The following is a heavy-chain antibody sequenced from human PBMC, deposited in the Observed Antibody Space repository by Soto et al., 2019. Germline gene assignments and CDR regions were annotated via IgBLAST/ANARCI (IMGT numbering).Heavy chain of an antibody. CDR2: IYYSGST. V-gene: IGHV4-59*01. CDR1: GGSISSYY. D-gene: IGHD6-13*01. CDR3: ARVVYSSSWYWWFDP. Sequence: SETLSLTCTVSGGSISSYYWSWIRQPPGKGLEWIGYIYYSGSTNYNPSLKSRVTISVATSNHQFFLKLSSVTAADTVVYYCARVVYSSSWYWWFDPWGQGTLVTVSS. J-gene: IGHJ5*02.